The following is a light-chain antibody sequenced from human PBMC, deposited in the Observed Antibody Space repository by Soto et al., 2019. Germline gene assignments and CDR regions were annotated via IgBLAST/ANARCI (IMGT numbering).Light chain of an antibody. V-gene: IGKV1-39*01. CDR2: AAS. CDR3: QQSYTTVRS. Sequence: DIQMTQSPSSLSASVGDRVTISCRASQSISNFLNWYQQKPGKAPQLLIYAASRLHSGVPPRFSGSGAGTEFTLNISSLQPEDFATYFCQQSYTTVRSFGGGTKGE. CDR1: QSISNF. J-gene: IGKJ4*01.